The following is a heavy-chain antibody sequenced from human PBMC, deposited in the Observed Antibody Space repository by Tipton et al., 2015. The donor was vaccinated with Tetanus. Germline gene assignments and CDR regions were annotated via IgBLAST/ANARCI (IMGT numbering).Heavy chain of an antibody. CDR1: GGSISSYY. D-gene: IGHD3-3*01. J-gene: IGHJ6*02. V-gene: IGHV4-59*12. CDR3: ARDRSITIFGVVPINYYYGMDV. Sequence: TLSLTCTVSGGSISSYYWSWIRQPAGKGLEWIGYISYSGSTNANPSLKSRVTISVDASKNQFSLELSSVTAADTAVYYCARDRSITIFGVVPINYYYGMDVWGQGTTVTVSS. CDR2: ISYSGST.